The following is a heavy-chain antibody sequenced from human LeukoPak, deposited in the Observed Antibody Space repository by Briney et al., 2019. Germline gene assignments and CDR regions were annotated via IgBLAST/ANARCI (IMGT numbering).Heavy chain of an antibody. CDR2: IYSGGRT. V-gene: IGHV3-66*01. CDR1: GFTVSSNY. D-gene: IGHD3-22*01. Sequence: GGSLRLSCEASGFTVSSNYMSWVRQAPGKGLEWVSIIYSGGRTYYSDSVKGRFTISRDNSKNTLYLQMNSLRAEDTAVYYCARDQYYYDSSGYHPLDYWGQGTLVTVSS. CDR3: ARDQYYYDSSGYHPLDY. J-gene: IGHJ4*02.